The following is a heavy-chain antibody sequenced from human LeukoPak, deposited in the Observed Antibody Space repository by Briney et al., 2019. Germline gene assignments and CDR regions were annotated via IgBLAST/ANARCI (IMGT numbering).Heavy chain of an antibody. V-gene: IGHV4-38-2*02. CDR3: ARASRAHSSSWYGY. J-gene: IGHJ4*02. D-gene: IGHD6-13*01. Sequence: PSETLSLTCTVSDYYISSGHYWGWIRQPPGKGLEWIGNIHHAGATYYNPSLKSRVTISVDKSKNQFSLKLSSVTAADTAVYYCARASRAHSSSWYGYWGQGTLVTVSS. CDR2: IHHAGAT. CDR1: DYYISSGHY.